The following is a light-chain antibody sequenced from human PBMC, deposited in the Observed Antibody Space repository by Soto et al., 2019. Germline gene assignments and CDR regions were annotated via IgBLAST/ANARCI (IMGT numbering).Light chain of an antibody. V-gene: IGLV4-69*01. CDR3: QTWGTGIHV. CDR2: LNSDGSH. J-gene: IGLJ1*01. Sequence: QPVLTQSPSASASLGASVKLTCTLSSGHSSYAIAWHQQQPEKGPRYLMKLNSDGSHSKGDGTPDRSSGSSSGAERYLIISSLPSEDEADYYCQTWGTGIHVFGTGTKLTVL. CDR1: SGHSSYA.